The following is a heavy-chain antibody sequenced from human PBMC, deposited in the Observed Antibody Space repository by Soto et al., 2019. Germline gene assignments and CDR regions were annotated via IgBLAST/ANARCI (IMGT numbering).Heavy chain of an antibody. Sequence: SGGALRLSCAASGVAFSSYWMRRVRQAPGKGLEWVANIKQDGSEKYYVDSVKGRFTISRDNAKNSLYLQMNSLRAEDTAVYYCSHGYAQYFNSWGQGTLVTVS. CDR2: IKQDGSEK. J-gene: IGHJ4*02. CDR3: SHGYAQYFNS. CDR1: GVAFSSYW. V-gene: IGHV3-7*01. D-gene: IGHD3-16*01.